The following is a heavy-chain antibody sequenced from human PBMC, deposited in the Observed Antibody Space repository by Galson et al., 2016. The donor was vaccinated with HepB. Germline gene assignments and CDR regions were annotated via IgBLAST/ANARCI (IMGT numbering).Heavy chain of an antibody. J-gene: IGHJ6*04. CDR1: GFSFDDYA. Sequence: SLRLSCAASGFSFDDYAMYWVRQAPGKGLEWVSGIDWNSGTIAYADSVKGRFTISRDNARKSLYLQMNSLGVEDTALYYCTKDLSGYYYYYGVDAWGKGTAVTVSS. CDR2: IDWNSGTI. D-gene: IGHD3-10*01. V-gene: IGHV3-9*01. CDR3: TKDLSGYYYYYGVDA.